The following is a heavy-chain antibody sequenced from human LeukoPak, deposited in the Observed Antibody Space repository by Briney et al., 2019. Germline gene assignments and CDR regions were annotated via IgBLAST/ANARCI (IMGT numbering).Heavy chain of an antibody. J-gene: IGHJ4*02. V-gene: IGHV3-30-3*01. CDR2: ISYDGSNK. CDR3: ARDQRSKFDY. Sequence: GGSLRLSCAASGFTFSSYAMHWVRQAPGKGLEWVAVISYDGSNKYYADSVKGRFTISRDNSKNTLYLQMSSLRAEDTAVYYCARDQRSKFDYWGQGILVTVSS. CDR1: GFTFSSYA. D-gene: IGHD4-17*01.